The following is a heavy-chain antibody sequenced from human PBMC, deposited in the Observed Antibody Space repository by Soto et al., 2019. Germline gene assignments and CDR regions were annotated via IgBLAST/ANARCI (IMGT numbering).Heavy chain of an antibody. Sequence: VQLVESGGGVVQPGRSLRLSCAVSGLTFNSYIMHWVRQAPGKGLEWVGRIKSKTDGGTTDYAAPVKGRFTILRDDSKNTLYLQMNSLKTEDTAVYYCTTPNRRGLYYDFWSGYLFDYWGQGTLVTVSS. CDR3: TTPNRRGLYYDFWSGYLFDY. CDR2: IKSKTDGGTT. D-gene: IGHD3-3*01. J-gene: IGHJ4*02. CDR1: GLTFNSYI. V-gene: IGHV3-15*01.